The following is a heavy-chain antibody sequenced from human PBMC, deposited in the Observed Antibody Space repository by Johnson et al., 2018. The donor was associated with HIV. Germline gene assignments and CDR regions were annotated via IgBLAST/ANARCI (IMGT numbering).Heavy chain of an antibody. CDR1: GFTFSDYY. D-gene: IGHD3-16*01. V-gene: IGHV3-11*04. J-gene: IGHJ3*02. CDR2: ISSSGSTK. Sequence: QVQLVESGGGVVQPGRSLRLSCAASGFTFSDYYMSWIRPAPGKGLEWVSYISSSGSTKYYAESVKGRFTISRDNSKNTLYLQMNSLRAEDTAVSHCASMGLGGNAFDIWGQGTMVTVSS. CDR3: ASMGLGGNAFDI.